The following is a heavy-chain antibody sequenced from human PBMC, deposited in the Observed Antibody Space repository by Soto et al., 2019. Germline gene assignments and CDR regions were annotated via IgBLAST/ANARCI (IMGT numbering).Heavy chain of an antibody. V-gene: IGHV3-33*01. J-gene: IGHJ4*02. Sequence: GGSLRLSCAAAGFTFSTHAMHWVRQAPGKGLEWVAFIWSDGSNKYYADSVKGRATVSRDNSKRTVDLQMNSLRAEDTAVYYCARDPPGSGWAFNYWGQGTLVTVSS. CDR2: IWSDGSNK. D-gene: IGHD6-19*01. CDR1: GFTFSTHA. CDR3: ARDPPGSGWAFNY.